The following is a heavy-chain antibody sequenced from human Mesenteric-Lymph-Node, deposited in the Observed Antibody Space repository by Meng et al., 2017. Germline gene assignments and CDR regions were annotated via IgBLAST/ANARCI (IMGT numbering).Heavy chain of an antibody. CDR1: GFTLSGYA. Sequence: VGSWVGLGRPGGSLRLSCAASGFTLSGYAISWVRQAPGKGPEWVAAIRDGGATYYADSVQGRFTLSRDYSQNMVFLQMSSLRVDDTAVYYCATLEWYIGHYWGQGTLVTVSS. CDR2: IRDGGAT. D-gene: IGHD3-3*01. V-gene: IGHV3-23*04. J-gene: IGHJ4*02. CDR3: ATLEWYIGHY.